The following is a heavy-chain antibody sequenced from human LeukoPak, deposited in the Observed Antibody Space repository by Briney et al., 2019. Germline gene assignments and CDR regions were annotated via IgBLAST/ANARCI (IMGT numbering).Heavy chain of an antibody. CDR3: ASDRIAEAGPYYYYYGMYV. Sequence: PGRSLRLSCAASGFTFSSYAMHWVRQAPGKGLEWVAVIWYDGSNKYYADSVKGRFTISRDNSKNTLYLQMNSLRAEDTAVYYCASDRIAEAGPYYYYYGMYVRGQGTTVTVSS. CDR1: GFTFSSYA. J-gene: IGHJ6*01. CDR2: IWYDGSNK. D-gene: IGHD6-19*01. V-gene: IGHV3-33*01.